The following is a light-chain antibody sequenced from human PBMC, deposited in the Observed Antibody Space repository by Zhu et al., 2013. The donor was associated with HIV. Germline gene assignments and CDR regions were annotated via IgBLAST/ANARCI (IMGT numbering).Light chain of an antibody. CDR3: QQYGRSLT. V-gene: IGKV3-20*01. Sequence: EIVLTQSPGTLSVSPGTRATLYCRASQTISSNFLAWYHQRPGQAPRLLIYGASNRASGISERFSAGGSGTDFSLSISRLEPEDFAVYYCQQYGRSLTFGPGTKVDIK. J-gene: IGKJ3*01. CDR2: GAS. CDR1: QTISSNF.